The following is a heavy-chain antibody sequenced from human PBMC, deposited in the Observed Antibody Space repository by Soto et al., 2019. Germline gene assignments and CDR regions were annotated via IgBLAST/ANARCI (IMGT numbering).Heavy chain of an antibody. CDR1: GFTFSSYA. D-gene: IGHD3-22*01. CDR2: ISGSGGST. V-gene: IGHV3-23*01. Sequence: GGSLRLSCAASGFTFSSYAMSWVRQAPGKGLEWVSAISGSGGSTYYADSVKGRFTISRDNSKNTLYLQMNSLRAEDTAVYYCCKELLINYYYGSGVLGGCYYYYYMDVWGKGTTVTVSS. CDR3: CKELLINYYYGSGVLGGCYYYYYMDV. J-gene: IGHJ6*03.